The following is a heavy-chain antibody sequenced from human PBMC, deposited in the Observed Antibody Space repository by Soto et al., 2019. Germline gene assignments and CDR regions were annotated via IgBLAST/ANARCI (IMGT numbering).Heavy chain of an antibody. CDR2: IIPIFGTA. Sequence: GASVKVSCKASGGSFSSYAISWVRQAPGQGLEWMGGIIPIFGTANYAQKFQGRVTITADESTSTAYMELSSLRSEDTAVYYCARSDGDSYNSRDYGMDVCGQGPTVTVSS. D-gene: IGHD5-18*01. V-gene: IGHV1-69*13. CDR1: GGSFSSYA. J-gene: IGHJ6*02. CDR3: ARSDGDSYNSRDYGMDV.